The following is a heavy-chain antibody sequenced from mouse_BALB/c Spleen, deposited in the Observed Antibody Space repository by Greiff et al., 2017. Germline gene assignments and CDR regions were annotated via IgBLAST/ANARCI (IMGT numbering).Heavy chain of an antibody. CDR2: ISDGGSYT. CDR3: ARGLRLRAMDY. Sequence: EVQLVESGGGLVKPGGSLKLSCAASGFTFSDYYMYWVRQTPEKRLEWVATISDGGSYTYYPASVKGRFTISRDNAKNNLYLQMSSLKSEDTAMYYCARGLRLRAMDYWGQGTSVTVSS. D-gene: IGHD1-2*01. V-gene: IGHV5-4*02. CDR1: GFTFSDYY. J-gene: IGHJ4*01.